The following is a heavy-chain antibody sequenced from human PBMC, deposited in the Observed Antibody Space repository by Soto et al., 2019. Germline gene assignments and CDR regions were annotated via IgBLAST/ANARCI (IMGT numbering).Heavy chain of an antibody. V-gene: IGHV4-30-2*05. CDR1: GGSISSGGYS. CDR2: IYHSGST. D-gene: IGHD3-22*01. Sequence: KPSETLSLTCAVSGGSISSGGYSWSWIRQPPGKGLEWIGYIYHSGSTYYNPSLKSRVSISIDTSQNQFSLKLTSLTAADTAVYYCARDPIFYYASSGYGGSYFDYWGQGSRVTVSS. J-gene: IGHJ4*02. CDR3: ARDPIFYYASSGYGGSYFDY.